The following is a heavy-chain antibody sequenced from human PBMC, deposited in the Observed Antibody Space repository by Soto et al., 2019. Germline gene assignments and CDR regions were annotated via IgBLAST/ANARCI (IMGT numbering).Heavy chain of an antibody. D-gene: IGHD3-22*01. V-gene: IGHV3-23*01. CDR1: GFTFNNYA. CDR3: AREYDSSGHHGDDPFDM. Sequence: EVQLLESGGGLVQPGGSLRLSCAASGFTFNNYAMIWVRQAPWKGLEWVSAIRGGGDSTYYADSVKGRFIISRDNSKNTLYLQMNDLRAADTAVYYCAREYDSSGHHGDDPFDMWGQGTMVTVSS. CDR2: IRGGGDST. J-gene: IGHJ3*02.